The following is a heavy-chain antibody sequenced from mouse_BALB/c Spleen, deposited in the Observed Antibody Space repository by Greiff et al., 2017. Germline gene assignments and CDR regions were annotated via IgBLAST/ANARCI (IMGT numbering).Heavy chain of an antibody. D-gene: IGHD1-1*01. J-gene: IGHJ3*01. CDR1: GYAFSSYW. CDR2: IYPGDGDT. CDR3: AIPFITTVVATPAWFAY. V-gene: IGHV1-80*01. Sequence: VQLQQSGAELVRPGSSVKISCKASGYAFSSYWMNWVKQRPGQGLEWIGQIYPGDGDTNYNGKFKGKATLTPDKSSSTAYMQLSSLTSEDSAVYFCAIPFITTVVATPAWFAYWGQGTLVTVSA.